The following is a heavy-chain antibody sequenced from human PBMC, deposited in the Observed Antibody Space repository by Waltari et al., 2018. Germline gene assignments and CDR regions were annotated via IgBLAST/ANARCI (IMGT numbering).Heavy chain of an antibody. CDR3: ARDLFQAGSGWYYFDY. J-gene: IGHJ4*02. V-gene: IGHV1-69*08. CDR2: IIPILGIA. Sequence: QVQLVQSGAEVKKPGSSVKVSCKASGGTFSSYTISWVRQAHGQGLEWIGRIIPILGIANYAQKFQGRVTITADKSTSTAYMELSSLRSEDTAVYYCARDLFQAGSGWYYFDYWGQGTLVTVSS. CDR1: GGTFSSYT. D-gene: IGHD6-19*01.